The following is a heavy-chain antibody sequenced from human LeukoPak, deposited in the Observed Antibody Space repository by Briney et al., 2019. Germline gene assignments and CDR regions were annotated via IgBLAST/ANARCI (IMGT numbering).Heavy chain of an antibody. D-gene: IGHD3-22*01. CDR1: GGSISSSSYY. J-gene: IGHJ1*01. CDR2: IYYSGST. CDR3: NYYDSSGYYPEYFQH. V-gene: IGHV4-39*07. Sequence: SETLSLTCTVSGGSISSSSYYWGWIRQPPGKGLEWIGSIYYSGSTYYNPSLKSRVTISVDTSKNQFSLKLSSVTAADTAVYYCNYYDSSGYYPEYFQHWGQGTLVTVSS.